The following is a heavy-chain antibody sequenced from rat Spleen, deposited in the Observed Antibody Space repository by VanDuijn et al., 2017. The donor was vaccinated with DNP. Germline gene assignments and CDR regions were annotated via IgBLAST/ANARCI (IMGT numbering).Heavy chain of an antibody. V-gene: IGHV5-7*01. CDR2: ISYDGSDT. Sequence: EVQLVESGGGLVQPGRSLKLSCTVSGITFSDHNMAWVRQAPKKGLEWVATISYDGSDTYYRDSVKGRFTISRDNAKSTLYLQMDSLRSEDTATYYCARHSTIMPYYYSMDAWGQGASVTVSS. CDR1: GITFSDHN. D-gene: IGHD1-5*01. CDR3: ARHSTIMPYYYSMDA. J-gene: IGHJ4*01.